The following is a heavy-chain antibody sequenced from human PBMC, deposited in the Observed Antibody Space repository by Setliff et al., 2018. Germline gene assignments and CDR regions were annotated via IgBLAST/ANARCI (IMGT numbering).Heavy chain of an antibody. CDR1: GYPFIGYF. Sequence: GASVKVSCKASGYPFIGYFMHWVRQAPGQGLEWMGWINPKTGDTLYAPKFQGRVTMTRDRSSSTAYMDLSRLTSDDTAVYYCARVAYGLEYFQYWGQGTLVTVSS. V-gene: IGHV1-2*02. D-gene: IGHD4-17*01. CDR3: ARVAYGLEYFQY. J-gene: IGHJ1*01. CDR2: INPKTGDT.